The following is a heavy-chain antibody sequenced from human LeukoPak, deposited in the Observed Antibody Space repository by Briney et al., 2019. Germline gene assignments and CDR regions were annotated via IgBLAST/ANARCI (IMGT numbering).Heavy chain of an antibody. CDR2: IKQDGSEQ. CDR3: ARVSVLRRAFDY. Sequence: GGSLRLSCAASGFTFSSYWMSWVRQAAGKGLEWVANIKQDGSEQYYVDSVKGRFTISRDNAKNSLYLQMNSLRAEGTAVYYCARVSVLRRAFDYWGQGTLVTVSS. J-gene: IGHJ4*02. CDR1: GFTFSSYW. V-gene: IGHV3-7*01. D-gene: IGHD5/OR15-5a*01.